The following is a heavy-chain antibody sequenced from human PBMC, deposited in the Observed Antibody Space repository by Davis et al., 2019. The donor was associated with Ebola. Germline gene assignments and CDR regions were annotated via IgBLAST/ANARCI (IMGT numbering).Heavy chain of an antibody. Sequence: ASVKVSCKASGYTFTSYYMHWVRQAPGQGLEWMGGIIPNFGTANYAQKLQGRVTLTTDTSTSTAYMELRSLGSDDTAVYYWARDPLGYCSGGSCYEIDYWGQGTLVTVSS. J-gene: IGHJ4*02. CDR3: ARDPLGYCSGGSCYEIDY. D-gene: IGHD2-15*01. V-gene: IGHV1-18*04. CDR1: GYTFTSYY. CDR2: IIPNFGTA.